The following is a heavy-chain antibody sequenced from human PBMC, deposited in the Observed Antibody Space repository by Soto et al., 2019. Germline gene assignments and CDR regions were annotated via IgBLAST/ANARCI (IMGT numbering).Heavy chain of an antibody. V-gene: IGHV3-11*05. D-gene: IGHD2-15*01. CDR2: ISSSSSYT. J-gene: IGHJ2*01. CDR3: ARVGCSGGSCEHWYFDL. CDR1: GFTFSDYY. Sequence: QVQLVESGGGLVKPGGSLRLSCAASGFTFSDYYMSWIRQAPGKGLEWVSYISSSSSYTNYADSVKGRFTISRDNAKNSLNLQMNSLRAEDTAVYYCARVGCSGGSCEHWYFDLWGRGTLVTVSS.